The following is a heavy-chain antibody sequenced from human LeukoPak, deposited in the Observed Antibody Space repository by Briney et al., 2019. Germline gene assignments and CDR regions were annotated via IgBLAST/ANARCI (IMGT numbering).Heavy chain of an antibody. D-gene: IGHD3-10*01. CDR2: IIPIFGTA. CDR3: ASIYGSRSSLSNYYYGMDV. J-gene: IGHJ6*04. CDR1: GGTFSSYA. V-gene: IGHV1-69*01. Sequence: GSSVKVSCKASGGTFSSYAISWVRQAPGQGLEWMGGIIPIFGTANYAQKFQGRVTITADESTSTAYMELSSLRSEDTAVYYCASIYGSRSSLSNYYYGMDVWGKGTTVTVSS.